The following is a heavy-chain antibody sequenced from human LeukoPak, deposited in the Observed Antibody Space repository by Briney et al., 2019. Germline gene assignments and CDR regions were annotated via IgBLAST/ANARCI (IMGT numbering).Heavy chain of an antibody. J-gene: IGHJ4*02. Sequence: GGSLRLSCAASGFTFSSYWMSWVRQAPGKGLEWVSAISGGGGSTYYADSVKGRFTISRDNSKSTLYLQMNSLRAEDTAVYCCTKDNQLMVRGVGDFWGQGTLVTVSS. CDR1: GFTFSSYW. D-gene: IGHD3-10*01. V-gene: IGHV3-23*01. CDR2: ISGGGGST. CDR3: TKDNQLMVRGVGDF.